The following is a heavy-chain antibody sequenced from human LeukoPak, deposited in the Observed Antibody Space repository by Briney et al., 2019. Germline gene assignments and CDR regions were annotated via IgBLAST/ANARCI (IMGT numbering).Heavy chain of an antibody. D-gene: IGHD3-10*01. J-gene: IGHJ3*02. V-gene: IGHV1-18*01. CDR3: ARIQSAGTSDAFDI. CDR2: TSGYNGHT. Sequence: ASVKVSCKASGYTFDTYGISWVRLAPGQGLEWMGWTSGYNGHTKYAQKFHDRVTLTTDTSTSTAYMEMRSLRSDDTAVYYCARIQSAGTSDAFDIWGQGTMLTVS. CDR1: GYTFDTYG.